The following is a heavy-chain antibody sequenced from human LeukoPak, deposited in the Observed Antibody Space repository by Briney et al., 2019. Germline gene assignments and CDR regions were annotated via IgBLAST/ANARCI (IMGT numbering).Heavy chain of an antibody. J-gene: IGHJ4*02. CDR2: VNDNGRDT. CDR3: ARDPYRSWNYPIDF. V-gene: IGHV3-23*01. D-gene: IGHD1-7*01. CDR1: GFTFSNYA. Sequence: GGSLRLSCAASGFTFSNYALSWVRQAPGKGLEWVSSVNDNGRDTYYADSVRGRFTISRDNSRNTLFLQMNSLKAEDTAIYFCARDPYRSWNYPIDFWGQGTLVTVSS.